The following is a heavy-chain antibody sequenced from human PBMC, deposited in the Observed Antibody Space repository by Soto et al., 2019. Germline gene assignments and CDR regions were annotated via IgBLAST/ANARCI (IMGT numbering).Heavy chain of an antibody. CDR1: GFTFSSFW. D-gene: IGHD3-10*01. CDR3: ARGAGGYYYMDV. V-gene: IGHV3-74*01. CDR2: INSDGRST. J-gene: IGHJ6*03. Sequence: EVQLVESGGGLVQPGGSLRLSCAASGFTFSSFWMHWVRQAPGKGLVWVSRINSDGRSTNYADSVKGRFTISRDNGKNTVYLQINSLRVEDTAVYYCARGAGGYYYMDVWGKGTTVTVSS.